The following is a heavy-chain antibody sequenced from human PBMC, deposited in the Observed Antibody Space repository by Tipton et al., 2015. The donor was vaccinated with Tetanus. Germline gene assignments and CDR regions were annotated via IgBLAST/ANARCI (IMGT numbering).Heavy chain of an antibody. CDR1: GFTFSSYV. D-gene: IGHD2-15*01. J-gene: IGHJ4*02. Sequence: SLRLSCAASGFTFSSYVMHWVRQAPGKGLEWVAVISYDGRNKFYADSVKGRFTISRDNSKNTLYLQMNSLRAEDTAVYYCAKGMYCGGGSCHSLALHYWGQGTLVAVSS. CDR2: ISYDGRNK. CDR3: AKGMYCGGGSCHSLALHY. V-gene: IGHV3-30*18.